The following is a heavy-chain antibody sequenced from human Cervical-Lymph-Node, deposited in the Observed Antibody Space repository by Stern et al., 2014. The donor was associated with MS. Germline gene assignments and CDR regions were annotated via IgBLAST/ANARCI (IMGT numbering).Heavy chain of an antibody. CDR1: GGSFRNFD. J-gene: IGHJ4*02. CDR2: ITPLFGTS. D-gene: IGHD6-13*01. Sequence: VQLVQSVAEVKKPGSSVKVSCRASGGSFRNFDIGWVRQAAGQGPQWLGGITPLFGTSNHAQRFQGRVTFTADESTSTIYMELSGLRSDDTAIYYCTRHQGGISAYWGQGTLVTVSS. V-gene: IGHV1-69*01. CDR3: TRHQGGISAY.